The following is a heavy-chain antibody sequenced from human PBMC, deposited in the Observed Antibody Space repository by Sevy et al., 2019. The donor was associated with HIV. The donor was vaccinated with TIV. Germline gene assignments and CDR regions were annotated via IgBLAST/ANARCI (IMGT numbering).Heavy chain of an antibody. V-gene: IGHV3-11*01. CDR2: ISSSGSTI. J-gene: IGHJ4*02. D-gene: IGHD3-22*01. CDR3: ARTYYYDSSGQWLYYFDY. Sequence: GGSLRLSSAASGFTFSDYYMSWIRQAPGKGLEWVSYISSSGSTIYYADSVKGRFTISRDNAKNSLYLQMNSLRAEDTAVYYCARTYYYDSSGQWLYYFDYWGQGTLVTVSS. CDR1: GFTFSDYY.